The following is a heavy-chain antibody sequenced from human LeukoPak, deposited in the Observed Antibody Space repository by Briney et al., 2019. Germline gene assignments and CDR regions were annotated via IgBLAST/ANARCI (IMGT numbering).Heavy chain of an antibody. CDR3: ASLLYCSSTSCYEYFQH. Sequence: ASVKVSCKASGYTFTSYYMHWVRQAPGRGLEWMGIINPSGGSTSYAQKFQGRVTMTRDMSTSTVYMELSSLRSEDTAAYYCASLLYCSSTSCYEYFQHWGQGTLVTVSS. V-gene: IGHV1-46*01. D-gene: IGHD2-2*01. CDR1: GYTFTSYY. J-gene: IGHJ1*01. CDR2: INPSGGST.